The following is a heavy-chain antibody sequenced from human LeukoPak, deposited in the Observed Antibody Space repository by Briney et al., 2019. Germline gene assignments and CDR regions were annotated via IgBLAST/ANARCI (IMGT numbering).Heavy chain of an antibody. CDR2: IYYSGST. J-gene: IGHJ4*02. D-gene: IGHD3-10*02. Sequence: SETLSLTCAVYGGSFSGYYWSWIRQPPGKGLEWIGYIYYSGSTNYNPSLKSRVTISVDTSKNQFSLKLSSVTAADTAVYYCARKSVRGDIDYWGQGTLVTVSS. CDR3: ARKSVRGDIDY. V-gene: IGHV4-59*01. CDR1: GGSFSGYY.